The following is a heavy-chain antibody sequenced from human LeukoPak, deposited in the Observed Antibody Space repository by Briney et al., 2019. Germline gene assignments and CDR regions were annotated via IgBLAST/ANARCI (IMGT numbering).Heavy chain of an antibody. V-gene: IGHV3-30*18. Sequence: GGSLRLSCAASGFTFSSYGMHWVRQAPGKGLGWVAVISYDGSNKYYADSVKGRFTISRDNSKNTLYLQMNSLRAEDTAVYYCAKDPPLVLYVFDYWGRGTLVTVSS. J-gene: IGHJ4*02. D-gene: IGHD3-10*01. CDR3: AKDPPLVLYVFDY. CDR2: ISYDGSNK. CDR1: GFTFSSYG.